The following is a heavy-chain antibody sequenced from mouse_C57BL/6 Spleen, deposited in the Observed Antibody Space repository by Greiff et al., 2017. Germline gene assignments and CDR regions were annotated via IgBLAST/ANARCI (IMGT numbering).Heavy chain of an antibody. V-gene: IGHV5-4*01. J-gene: IGHJ2*01. CDR1: GFTFSSYA. Sequence: EVNLVESGGGLVKPGGSLKLSCAASGFTFSSYAMSWVRHTPEKRLEWVATISDGGSYTYYPDNVKGRFTISRDNAKNNLYLQMSHLKSEDTAMYYCARDRRYFDYWGQGTTLTVSS. CDR2: ISDGGSYT. CDR3: ARDRRYFDY.